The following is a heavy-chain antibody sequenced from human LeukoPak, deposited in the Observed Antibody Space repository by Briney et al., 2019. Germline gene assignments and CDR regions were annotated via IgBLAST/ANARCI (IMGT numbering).Heavy chain of an antibody. V-gene: IGHV1-18*01. Sequence: ASVKVSCKASGYTFTSYGISWVRQAPGQGPEWMGWISAYNGNTNYAQKLQGRVTMTTDTSTSTAYMELRSLRSDDTAVYYCARLGYCSSTSCYGGGYYYGMDVWGQGTTVTVSS. CDR1: GYTFTSYG. D-gene: IGHD2-2*01. CDR2: ISAYNGNT. CDR3: ARLGYCSSTSCYGGGYYYGMDV. J-gene: IGHJ6*02.